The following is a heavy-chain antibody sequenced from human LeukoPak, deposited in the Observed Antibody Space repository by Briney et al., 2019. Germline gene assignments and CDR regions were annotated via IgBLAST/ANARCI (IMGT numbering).Heavy chain of an antibody. Sequence: GGSLRLSCAASGFTVSSNYMSWVRQAPGTGLEWVSIIYSGGSTNYADSVKGRFTISRDNSKNMLYLQMNDLRAEDTAVYYCARDHYPNNWFDPWGQGTLVTVSS. D-gene: IGHD1-26*01. J-gene: IGHJ5*02. CDR2: IYSGGST. CDR1: GFTVSSNY. V-gene: IGHV3-53*01. CDR3: ARDHYPNNWFDP.